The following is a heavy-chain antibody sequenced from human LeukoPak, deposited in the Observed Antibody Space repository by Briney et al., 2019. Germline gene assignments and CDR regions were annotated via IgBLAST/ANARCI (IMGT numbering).Heavy chain of an antibody. CDR1: GFTFSSYS. D-gene: IGHD2-2*01. Sequence: PGGSLRLSCAASGFTFSSYSMNWVRQAPGKGLEWVSSISSSSSYIYYADSVKGRFTISRDNAKNSLYLQMNGLRAEDTAVYYCAREWVVVVPAARPMDVWGKGTTVTVSS. CDR3: AREWVVVVPAARPMDV. CDR2: ISSSSSYI. V-gene: IGHV3-21*01. J-gene: IGHJ6*03.